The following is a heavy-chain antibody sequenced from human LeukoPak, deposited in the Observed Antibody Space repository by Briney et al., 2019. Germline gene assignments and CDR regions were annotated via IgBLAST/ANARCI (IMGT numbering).Heavy chain of an antibody. D-gene: IGHD5-24*01. V-gene: IGHV3-23*01. Sequence: GGSLRLSCAASEFTFSSYAMSWVRQAPGKGLEWVSAISGSGGSTYYADSVKGRFTISRDNSKNTLYLQMNSLRAEDTAVYYCAKGVRRDGYNSRYYFDYWGQGTLVTVSS. CDR3: AKGVRRDGYNSRYYFDY. CDR1: EFTFSSYA. CDR2: ISGSGGST. J-gene: IGHJ4*02.